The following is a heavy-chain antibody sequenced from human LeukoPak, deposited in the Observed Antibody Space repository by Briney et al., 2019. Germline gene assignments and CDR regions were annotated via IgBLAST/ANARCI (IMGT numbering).Heavy chain of an antibody. V-gene: IGHV3-7*01. CDR1: GFTFSTSW. CDR2: IKRDGSEE. J-gene: IGHJ3*02. Sequence: SGGSLRPSCAASGFTFSTSWMTWVRQAPGKGLEWVGNIKRDGSEEYYVDSVRGRFTISRDNAKNSLYLQMNTLRVEDTAVYYCVRDPYDNSGYSFGAFDIWGQGALVTVSS. CDR3: VRDPYDNSGYSFGAFDI. D-gene: IGHD3-22*01.